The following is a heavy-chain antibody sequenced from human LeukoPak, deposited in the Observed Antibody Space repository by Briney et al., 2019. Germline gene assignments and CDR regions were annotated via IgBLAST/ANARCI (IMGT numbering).Heavy chain of an antibody. CDR3: ARGRNPKYYYDSSGYYRDAFDI. CDR2: ISSSSSYI. J-gene: IGHJ3*02. Sequence: GGSLRLSCAASGFTFSSYSMNWVRQAPGKGLEWVSSISSSSSYIYYADSVKGRFTISRDNAKNSLYLQMNSLRAEDTAVYYCARGRNPKYYYDSSGYYRDAFDIWGQGTMVTVSS. D-gene: IGHD3-22*01. CDR1: GFTFSSYS. V-gene: IGHV3-21*01.